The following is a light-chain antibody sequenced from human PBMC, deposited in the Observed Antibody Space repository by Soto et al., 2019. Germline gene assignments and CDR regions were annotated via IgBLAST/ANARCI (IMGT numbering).Light chain of an antibody. CDR3: SSYTSSFTLV. Sequence: QPVLTQPASVSGSPGQSITISCTGTSSDVGGYNYVSWYQQHPGKAPKLMIYEVSNRPSGVSNRFSGSKSGNTASLTISGLQAEDEADYYCSSYTSSFTLVFGAGTKVTVL. J-gene: IGLJ1*01. CDR1: SSDVGGYNY. V-gene: IGLV2-14*01. CDR2: EVS.